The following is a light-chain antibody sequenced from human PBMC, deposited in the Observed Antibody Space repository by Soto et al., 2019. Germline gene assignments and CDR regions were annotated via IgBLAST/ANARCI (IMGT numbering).Light chain of an antibody. Sequence: QSALTQPASVSGSPGQSITISCTGTSNDVGGYNYVSWYQHHPGKAPKLMIYEVSDRPSGVSNRFPGSKSGNTASLTISGLQAEDEADYYCSSYTGSNIRYVFGTGTKV. J-gene: IGLJ1*01. CDR3: SSYTGSNIRYV. V-gene: IGLV2-14*01. CDR2: EVS. CDR1: SNDVGGYNY.